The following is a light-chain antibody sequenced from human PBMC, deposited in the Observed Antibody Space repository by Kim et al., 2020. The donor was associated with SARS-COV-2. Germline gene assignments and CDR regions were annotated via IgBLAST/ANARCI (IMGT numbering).Light chain of an antibody. CDR3: QQNGRSPPIT. J-gene: IGKJ3*01. CDR1: QSITPNY. Sequence: PGERATLSCMASQSITPNYLAWYQQKPGQAPRLLIYHSSNRAAGIPDRFSGGGSGTDFTLSISRLEPEDFAVYYCQQNGRSPPITFGPGTKVDIK. CDR2: HSS. V-gene: IGKV3-20*01.